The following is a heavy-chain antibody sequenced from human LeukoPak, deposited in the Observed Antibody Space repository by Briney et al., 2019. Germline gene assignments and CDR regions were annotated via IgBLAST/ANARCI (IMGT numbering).Heavy chain of an antibody. CDR1: GFTFSSYG. Sequence: PGRSLRLSCAASGFTFSSYGVHWVRQAPGKGLEWVALIWYDGTNKYYADSVKGRFTISRDNSKNTLYLQMNSLRAEDTAVYYCAKDQYYDILTGSPDDAFDIWGQGTMVTVSS. CDR3: AKDQYYDILTGSPDDAFDI. D-gene: IGHD3-9*01. V-gene: IGHV3-33*06. J-gene: IGHJ3*02. CDR2: IWYDGTNK.